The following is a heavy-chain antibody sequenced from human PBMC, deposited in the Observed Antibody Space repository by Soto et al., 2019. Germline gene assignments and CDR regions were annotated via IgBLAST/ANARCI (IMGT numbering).Heavy chain of an antibody. J-gene: IGHJ5*02. D-gene: IGHD1-1*01. CDR2: IYYSGST. V-gene: IGHV4-39*01. Sequence: SETLSLTCTVSGGSISSSSYYWGWIRQPPGKGLEWIGSIYYSGSTYYNPSLKSRVTISVDTSENQFSLKLSSVTAADTAVYYCARRILSGLEQNWFDPWGQGTLVTVSS. CDR3: ARRILSGLEQNWFDP. CDR1: GGSISSSSYY.